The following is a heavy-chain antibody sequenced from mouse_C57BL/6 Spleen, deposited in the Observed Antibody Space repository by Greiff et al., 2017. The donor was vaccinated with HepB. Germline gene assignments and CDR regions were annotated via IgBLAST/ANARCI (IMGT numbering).Heavy chain of an antibody. V-gene: IGHV7-3*01. CDR2: IRNKANGYTT. CDR1: GFTFTDYY. J-gene: IGHJ4*01. Sequence: EVKLMESGGGLVQPGGSLSLSCAASGFTFTDYYMSWVRQPPGKGLEWLGFIRNKANGYTTEYSASVKGRFTISRDNSQSILYLQMNALRAEDSAAYYCARDGSTGAMDYWGQGTSVTVSS. CDR3: ARDGSTGAMDY.